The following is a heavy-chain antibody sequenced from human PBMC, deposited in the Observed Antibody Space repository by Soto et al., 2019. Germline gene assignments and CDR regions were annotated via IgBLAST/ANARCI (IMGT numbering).Heavy chain of an antibody. V-gene: IGHV3-21*01. CDR3: ARCGYSYGSYYYGMDV. J-gene: IGHJ6*02. CDR1: GFTFSSYS. D-gene: IGHD5-18*01. CDR2: ISSSSSYI. Sequence: GGSLRLSCAASGFTFSSYSMNWVRQAPGKGLEWVSSISSSSSYIYYADSVKGRFTISRDNAKNSLYLQMNSLRAEDTAVYYCARCGYSYGSYYYGMDVWGQGTTVTVSS.